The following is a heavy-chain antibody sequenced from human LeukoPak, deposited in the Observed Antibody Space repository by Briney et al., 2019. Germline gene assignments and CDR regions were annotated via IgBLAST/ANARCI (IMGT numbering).Heavy chain of an antibody. Sequence: GASVKVSCKASGYTFTNYAMNWVRQAPGQGLEWMGWIHPSTGNPTYAQGFTGRFVFSLDTSVSTTYLQISSLKAEDTAFYFCARAFQSLGGLSLPDYWGQGTLVTVSS. CDR3: ARAFQSLGGLSLPDY. CDR2: IHPSTGNP. J-gene: IGHJ4*02. D-gene: IGHD3-16*02. V-gene: IGHV7-4-1*02. CDR1: GYTFTNYA.